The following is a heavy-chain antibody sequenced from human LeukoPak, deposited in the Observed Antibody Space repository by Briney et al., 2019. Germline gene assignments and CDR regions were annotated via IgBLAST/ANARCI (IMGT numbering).Heavy chain of an antibody. V-gene: IGHV4-34*01. CDR1: GGSFSGYY. J-gene: IGHJ4*02. CDR3: ARGGLRYFDY. CDR2: INHSGST. D-gene: IGHD4-17*01. Sequence: PSETLSLTCAVYGGSFSGYYWSWIRQPPGKGLEWIGEINHSGSTNYNPSLKSRVTLSVDTSKNQFSLKLSSVTAADTAVYYCARGGLRYFDYWGQGTLVTVSS.